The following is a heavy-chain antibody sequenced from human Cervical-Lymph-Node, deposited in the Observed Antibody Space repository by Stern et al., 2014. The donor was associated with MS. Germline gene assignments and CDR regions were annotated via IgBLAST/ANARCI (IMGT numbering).Heavy chain of an antibody. CDR2: TSGSTGNA. V-gene: IGHV1-18*01. Sequence: MQLVESGPEVKKPGASVKVSCKASGYTFTSYGISWVRQAPGQGLEWMGWTSGSTGNAQYAQNFQGRVTMTTDTSTTTAYMELRSLRSNDTAVYYCARIAVADFAFDYWGQGTLVTVSS. CDR3: ARIAVADFAFDY. J-gene: IGHJ4*02. CDR1: GYTFTSYG. D-gene: IGHD6-19*01.